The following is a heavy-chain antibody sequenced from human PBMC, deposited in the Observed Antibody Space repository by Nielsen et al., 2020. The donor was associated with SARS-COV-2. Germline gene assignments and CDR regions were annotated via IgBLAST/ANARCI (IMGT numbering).Heavy chain of an antibody. CDR2: INHSGST. CDR3: ARGVDDILTGYYYYYYYGMDV. J-gene: IGHJ6*02. CDR1: GGSFSGYY. D-gene: IGHD3-9*01. V-gene: IGHV4-34*01. Sequence: SETLSLICAVYGGSFSGYYWSWIRQPPGKGLEWIGEINHSGSTNYNPSLKSRVTISVDTSKNQFSLKLSSVTAADTAVYYCARGVDDILTGYYYYYYYGMDVWGQGTTVTVSS.